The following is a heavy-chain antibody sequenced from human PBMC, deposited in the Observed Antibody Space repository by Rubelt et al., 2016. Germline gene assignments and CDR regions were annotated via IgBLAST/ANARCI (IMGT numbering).Heavy chain of an antibody. V-gene: IGHV1-8*01. J-gene: IGHJ4*02. CDR1: GYTFTSYD. CDR3: ASSDNSCYCIQS. D-gene: IGHD4-11*01. Sequence: QVQLVQSGAEVKKPGASVKVSCKASGYTFTSYDINWVRQATGQGLEWMGWMNPNSGGTNYAQKFQGRVTMTRDQSVLSAHRDLSGRSSDHTAVYYCASSDNSCYCIQSWGQGALVTVSA. CDR2: MNPNSGGT.